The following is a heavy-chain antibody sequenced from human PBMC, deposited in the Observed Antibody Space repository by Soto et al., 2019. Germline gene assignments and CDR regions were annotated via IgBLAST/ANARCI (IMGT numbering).Heavy chain of an antibody. V-gene: IGHV3-33*01. J-gene: IGHJ6*02. D-gene: IGHD6-13*01. CDR3: AREYVIAAAGTPKDYSYGMDV. CDR1: GFTFSIYG. CDR2: IWYDGSNK. Sequence: GGSLRLSCAASGFTFSIYGMHWVRQAPGKGLEWVAVIWYDGSNKYYADSVKGRFTIARDNSKNTLYLQMNSLRAEDTAVYYCAREYVIAAAGTPKDYSYGMDVWGQGTTVTVSS.